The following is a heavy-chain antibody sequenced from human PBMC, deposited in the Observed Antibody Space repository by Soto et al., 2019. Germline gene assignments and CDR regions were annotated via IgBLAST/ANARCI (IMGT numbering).Heavy chain of an antibody. Sequence: GASVKVSCKASGYTFTGYYMHWVRPAPGHGLEWMGWINPNSGGTNYAQKFQGRVTMTRDTSISTAYMELSRLRSDDTAVYYCARGAYYDILTGYFALHYYYYYGMDVWGQGTTVTVSS. D-gene: IGHD3-9*01. J-gene: IGHJ6*02. CDR3: ARGAYYDILTGYFALHYYYYYGMDV. V-gene: IGHV1-2*02. CDR2: INPNSGGT. CDR1: GYTFTGYY.